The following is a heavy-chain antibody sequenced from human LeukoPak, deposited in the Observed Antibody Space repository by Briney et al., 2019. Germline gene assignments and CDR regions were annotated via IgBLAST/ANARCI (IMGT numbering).Heavy chain of an antibody. J-gene: IGHJ3*02. Sequence: SETLSLTCTVSDGSISSFYWSWIRQPPGQRLEWIGYIYYSGYTYCNPSLKSRVTVSVATSKNQFSLNLSSVTAADTAVYYCARRVGHSYGVSGAGAFDIWGQGTMVTVSS. CDR1: DGSISSFY. CDR3: ARRVGHSYGVSGAGAFDI. CDR2: IYYSGYT. D-gene: IGHD5-18*01. V-gene: IGHV4-59*01.